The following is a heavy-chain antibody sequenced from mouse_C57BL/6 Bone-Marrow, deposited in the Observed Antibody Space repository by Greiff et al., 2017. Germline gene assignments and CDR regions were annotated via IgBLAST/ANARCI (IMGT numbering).Heavy chain of an antibody. Sequence: QVQLKESGPGLVAPSQSLSITCTVSGFSLTSYGVHWVRQPPGKGLEWLVVIWSDGSTTYNSDLKSRLSISKDNSKSQVFLKMNSLQTDDTAMYYCSRHNDVFYSMDYWGQGTSVTASS. V-gene: IGHV2-6-1*01. J-gene: IGHJ4*01. D-gene: IGHD2-12*01. CDR2: IWSDGST. CDR3: SRHNDVFYSMDY. CDR1: GFSLTSYG.